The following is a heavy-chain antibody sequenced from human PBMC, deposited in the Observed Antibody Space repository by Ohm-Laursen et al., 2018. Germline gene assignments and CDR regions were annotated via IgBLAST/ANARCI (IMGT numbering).Heavy chain of an antibody. V-gene: IGHV3-53*01. CDR1: GFTVNNNY. J-gene: IGHJ4*02. CDR2: IHSGGNT. D-gene: IGHD2-2*01. CDR3: AKDKVIVVPTPSYYFDY. Sequence: SLRLSCAASGFTVNNNYMSWVRQAPGKGLEWVSVIHSGGNTYYVDSVKGRFTISRDNSKNTLYLQMNSLRDEDTAVYYCAKDKVIVVPTPSYYFDYWGQGTLVTVSS.